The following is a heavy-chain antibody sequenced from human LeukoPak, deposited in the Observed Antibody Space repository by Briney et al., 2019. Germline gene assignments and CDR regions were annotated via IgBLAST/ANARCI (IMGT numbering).Heavy chain of an antibody. V-gene: IGHV3-11*04. Sequence: GGSLRLSCAASGFTFSDYYMTWIRQAPGKGLEWFSYISSSSSTIYYADSVKGRFTISRDNAKNSLYLQLNSLRAEDTAVYYCARVLHKRNYDSSDYYGFWGQGTRVTVSS. J-gene: IGHJ4*02. CDR3: ARVLHKRNYDSSDYYGF. D-gene: IGHD3-22*01. CDR2: ISSSSSTI. CDR1: GFTFSDYY.